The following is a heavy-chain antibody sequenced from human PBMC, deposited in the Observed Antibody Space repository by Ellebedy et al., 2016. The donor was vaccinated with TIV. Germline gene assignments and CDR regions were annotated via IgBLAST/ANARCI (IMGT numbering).Heavy chain of an antibody. CDR2: VDHGGST. J-gene: IGHJ3*02. D-gene: IGHD3-3*01. CDR3: ARNILRFLNAFEI. V-gene: IGHV4-34*01. Sequence: SETLSLTCAVYGGSSSGYSWSWIRQPPGRGLEWIGDVDHGGSTNYNPSLKSRVTISLDTSKNHFSLKLSSVTAADTAVYYCARNILRFLNAFEIWGQGTMVTVSS. CDR1: GGSSSGYS.